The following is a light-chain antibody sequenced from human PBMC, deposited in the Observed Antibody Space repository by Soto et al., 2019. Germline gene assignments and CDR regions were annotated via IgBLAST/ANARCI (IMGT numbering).Light chain of an antibody. V-gene: IGKV1D-13*01. CDR3: QQFNNYVFT. CDR1: QGISSA. Sequence: AIQLTQSPSSLSASVGDRVTITCRASQGISSALDWYQQKPGKAPKLLIYDASSLESGVPSRFSSGGSATDFTLIIISLQPEDVATYYCQQFNNYVFTFGPGTKVDIK. CDR2: DAS. J-gene: IGKJ3*01.